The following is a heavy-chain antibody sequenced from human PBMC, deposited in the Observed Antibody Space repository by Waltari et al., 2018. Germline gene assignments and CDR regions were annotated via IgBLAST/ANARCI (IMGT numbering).Heavy chain of an antibody. J-gene: IGHJ4*02. Sequence: QVQLVESGGGVVQPGKSLTLSCEVSGISVSSYAMHWVRQAPGKGLEWVAVSSFDGNNIYFAESVKGRFTINRDNSKNTLSLQMNSLTPEDTAIYYCARDGHSYFYGSWSDYWGQGTLVTVSS. D-gene: IGHD3-10*01. CDR3: ARDGHSYFYGSWSDY. V-gene: IGHV3-30*01. CDR1: GISVSSYA. CDR2: SSFDGNNI.